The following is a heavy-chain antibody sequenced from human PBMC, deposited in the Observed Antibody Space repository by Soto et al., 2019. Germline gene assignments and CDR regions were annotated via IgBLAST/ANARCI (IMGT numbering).Heavy chain of an antibody. V-gene: IGHV4-59*01. CDR2: IYYSGST. J-gene: IGHJ4*02. Sequence: SETLSLTCTVSGGSISSYYWSWIRQPPGKGLEWIGYIYYSGSTNYNPSLKSRVTISVDTSKNQFSLKLSSVTAADTAVYYCASLYLGGPFDYWGQGTLVTVSS. D-gene: IGHD2-15*01. CDR1: GGSISSYY. CDR3: ASLYLGGPFDY.